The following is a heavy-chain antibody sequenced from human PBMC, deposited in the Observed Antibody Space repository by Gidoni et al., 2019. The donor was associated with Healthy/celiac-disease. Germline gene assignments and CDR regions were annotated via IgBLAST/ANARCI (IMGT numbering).Heavy chain of an antibody. CDR2: SYYSGST. J-gene: IGHJ5*02. Sequence: QLQLQESGPGLVKPSETLSLTCTVSGGSISSSSYYWGWSRQPPGKGLEWIGSSYYSGSTYYNPSLKSRVTISVDTSKNQFSLKLSSVTAADTAVYYCARHSDAMVRGVISSWFDPWGQGTLVTVSS. D-gene: IGHD3-10*01. V-gene: IGHV4-39*01. CDR3: ARHSDAMVRGVISSWFDP. CDR1: GGSISSSSYY.